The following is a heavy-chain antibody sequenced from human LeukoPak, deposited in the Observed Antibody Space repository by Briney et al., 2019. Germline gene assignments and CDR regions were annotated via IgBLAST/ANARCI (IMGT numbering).Heavy chain of an antibody. CDR1: GYSISNGAYY. CDR3: ARVGISGGVDFGY. J-gene: IGHJ4*02. Sequence: SQTLSLTCTVSGYSISNGAYYWNWIRQHPGKGLEWIGYIYYSGDTYYNPSLKSRTTISVDTSKNQFSLELNSVTVADTAVYYCARVGISGGVDFGYWGQGTLVTVSS. D-gene: IGHD2-15*01. V-gene: IGHV4-31*03. CDR2: IYYSGDT.